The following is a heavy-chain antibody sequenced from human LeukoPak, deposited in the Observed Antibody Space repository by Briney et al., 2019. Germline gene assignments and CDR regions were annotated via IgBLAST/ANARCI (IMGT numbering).Heavy chain of an antibody. J-gene: IGHJ4*02. CDR3: ARLPVPATAIGPAFDY. D-gene: IGHD2-2*01. CDR1: GGSISSYY. Sequence: SETLSLTCTVSGGSISSYYWSWIRQPPGKGLEWIGYIYYSGSTNYNPSLKSRVTISVDTSKNQFSLKLSSVTAADTAVYYCARLPVPATAIGPAFDYWGQGTLVTVSS. CDR2: IYYSGST. V-gene: IGHV4-59*08.